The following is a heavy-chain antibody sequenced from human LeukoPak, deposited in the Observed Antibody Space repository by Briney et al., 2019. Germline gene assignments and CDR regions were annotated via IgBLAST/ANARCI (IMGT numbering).Heavy chain of an antibody. V-gene: IGHV4-39*01. J-gene: IGHJ6*02. CDR3: ARHCEFGTAVDPPYGMDV. Sequence: PSETLSLTCTVSGGSISSSSYYWGWIRQPPGKGLEWIGSIYYSGSTYYNPSLKSRVTISVDTSKNQFSLKLSSVTAADTAVYYCARHCEFGTAVDPPYGMDVWGQGTTVTVSS. CDR1: GGSISSSSYY. D-gene: IGHD5-18*01. CDR2: IYYSGST.